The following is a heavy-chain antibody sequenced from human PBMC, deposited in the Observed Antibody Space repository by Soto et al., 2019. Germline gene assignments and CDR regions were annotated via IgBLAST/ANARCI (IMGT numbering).Heavy chain of an antibody. Sequence: SETLSLTCTVSGGSISSYYWSWIRQLPGKGLEWIGYIYYSGSTNYNPSLKSRVTISVDTSKTQFSLKLSSVTAADTDVYYCARGLGPNWFINEASGWYFDLWGRDTLVTVSS. CDR3: ARGLGPNWFINEASGWYFDL. D-gene: IGHD3-9*01. V-gene: IGHV4-59*01. J-gene: IGHJ2*01. CDR1: GGSISSYY. CDR2: IYYSGST.